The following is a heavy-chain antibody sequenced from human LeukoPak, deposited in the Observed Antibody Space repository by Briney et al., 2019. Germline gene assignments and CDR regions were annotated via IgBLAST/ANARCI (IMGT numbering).Heavy chain of an antibody. CDR3: ARDFSCTGGTRYSQFWFDP. J-gene: IGHJ5*02. V-gene: IGHV3-74*01. CDR1: GFTFSSYW. D-gene: IGHD2-15*01. Sequence: GGSLRLSCAASGFTFSSYWMHWVRQAPGKGLVWVSRINSDGSSTIYADSVKGRFTVSRDNAKNTLYLQMNSLRAEDTAVYYCARDFSCTGGTRYSQFWFDPWGQGTLVTVSS. CDR2: INSDGSST.